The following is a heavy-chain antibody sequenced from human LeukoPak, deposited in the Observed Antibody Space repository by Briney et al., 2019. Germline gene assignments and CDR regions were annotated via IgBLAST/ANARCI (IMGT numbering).Heavy chain of an antibody. V-gene: IGHV1-69*13. D-gene: IGHD6-19*01. CDR1: GGTFSSYA. CDR3: ATEVAVAGTGVGFDY. CDR2: IIPIFGTA. Sequence: SVKVSCKASGGTFSSYAISWVRQAPGQGLGWMGGIIPIFGTANYAQKFQGRVTITADESTSTAYMELSSLRSEDTAVYYCATEVAVAGTGVGFDYWGQGTLVTVSS. J-gene: IGHJ4*02.